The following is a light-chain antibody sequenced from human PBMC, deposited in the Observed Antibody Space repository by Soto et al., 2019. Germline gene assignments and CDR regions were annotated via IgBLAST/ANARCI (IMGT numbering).Light chain of an antibody. J-gene: IGKJ4*01. CDR3: QQYANWPLT. CDR1: QSVGTN. V-gene: IGKV3-15*01. CDR2: KTS. Sequence: EVAMTQSPATVSVSPGERTSLSRRASQSVGTNLGWYQQKPGQAPRLLISKTSIRATGVPARFSGSGSGTEFTLTISSLQSEDFAVYYCQQYANWPLTLGGGTKVDIK.